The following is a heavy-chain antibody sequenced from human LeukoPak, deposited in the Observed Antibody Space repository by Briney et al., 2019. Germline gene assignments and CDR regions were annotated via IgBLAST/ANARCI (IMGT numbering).Heavy chain of an antibody. CDR3: ARRDGYNSYYFDY. Sequence: SETLSLTCTVSGGSISSSSYYWGWIRQPPGKGLEWIGSIYYSGSTYYNPSLKSRVTISVDTSKNQFSLKLSSVTAADTAVYYCARRDGYNSYYFDYWGRGTLVTVSS. CDR2: IYYSGST. D-gene: IGHD5-24*01. V-gene: IGHV4-39*07. J-gene: IGHJ4*02. CDR1: GGSISSSSYY.